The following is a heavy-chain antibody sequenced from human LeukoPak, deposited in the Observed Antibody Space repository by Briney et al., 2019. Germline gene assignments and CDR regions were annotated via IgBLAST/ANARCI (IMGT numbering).Heavy chain of an antibody. CDR1: GVSISDTKW. D-gene: IGHD4-17*01. Sequence: SGTLSLTCAVSGVSISDTKWWSWVRQPPGKGLEWIGEIFQSGSTNYNPSLKSRVTIPVDKSKNQFSLKLSSVTAADTAVYYCARVPAFYYGDYWTSSNYFDYWGQGTLVTVSS. CDR3: ARVPAFYYGDYWTSSNYFDY. CDR2: IFQSGST. J-gene: IGHJ4*02. V-gene: IGHV4-4*02.